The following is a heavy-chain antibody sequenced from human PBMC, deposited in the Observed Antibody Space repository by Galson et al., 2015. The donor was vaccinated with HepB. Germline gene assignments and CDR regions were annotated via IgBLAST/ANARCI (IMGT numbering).Heavy chain of an antibody. J-gene: IGHJ6*02. V-gene: IGHV1-3*01. D-gene: IGHD2/OR15-2a*01. CDR1: GYTFTSYA. Sequence: SVKVSCKASGYTFTSYAMHWVRQAPEQRLEWMGWINAGNGKTKYSQNFQGRVTIIRDTSASTAYMELSSLRSEDTAVYYCARDRASMAYFYGLDVWGQGTTVTVSS. CDR3: ARDRASMAYFYGLDV. CDR2: INAGNGKT.